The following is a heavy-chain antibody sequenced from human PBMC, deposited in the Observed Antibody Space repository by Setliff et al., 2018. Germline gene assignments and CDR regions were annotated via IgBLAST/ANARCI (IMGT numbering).Heavy chain of an antibody. Sequence: SETLSLTCTVSGGSISSSSYYWGWIRQPPGKGLEWIGSIYTSWSTIYNPSLKSRVTILLDTSKNQFSLTLTSVTAADTAVYYCARMTGFQYIDVWGKGTTVTVS. D-gene: IGHD3-3*01. V-gene: IGHV4-39*07. CDR1: GGSISSSSYY. CDR3: ARMTGFQYIDV. J-gene: IGHJ6*03. CDR2: IYTSWST.